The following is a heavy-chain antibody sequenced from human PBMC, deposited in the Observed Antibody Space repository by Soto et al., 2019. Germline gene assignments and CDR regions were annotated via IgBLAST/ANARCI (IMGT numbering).Heavy chain of an antibody. V-gene: IGHV1-3*01. CDR1: GYTFTNYA. D-gene: IGHD2-21*01. CDR2: INAGSGDT. J-gene: IGHJ5*02. Sequence: ASVKVSCKASGYTFTNYAMHWVRQAPGQRLEWMGSINAGSGDTKYSPQFQGRVTITRDTTATTAYMEMRSLRSEDTAVYYCARNRLLWYEDFDPWGQGTQVTVSS. CDR3: ARNRLLWYEDFDP.